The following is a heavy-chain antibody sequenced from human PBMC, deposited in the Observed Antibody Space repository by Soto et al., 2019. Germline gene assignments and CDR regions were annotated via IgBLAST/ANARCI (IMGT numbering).Heavy chain of an antibody. V-gene: IGHV3-7*03. CDR2: IQQDGSER. J-gene: IGHJ4*02. D-gene: IGHD2-8*02. CDR1: GFTFSSYW. CDR3: VESGGAADY. Sequence: VGSLRLSCAASGFTFSSYWMGWVRQAPGKGLEWVANIQQDGSERHYGGSVKGRFTISRDNAKNSLYLQMNSLRAEDTAVYYCVESGGAADYWGQGTLVTVSS.